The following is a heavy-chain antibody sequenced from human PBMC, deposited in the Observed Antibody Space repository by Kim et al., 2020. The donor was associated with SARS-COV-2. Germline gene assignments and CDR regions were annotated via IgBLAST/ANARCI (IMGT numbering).Heavy chain of an antibody. Sequence: GTYYADPVPGRFTVSRDNSKGVLFLQMNSLRGEDTAIYYCVKKAGGFDYWGRGALVTVSS. D-gene: IGHD3-16*01. CDR3: VKKAGGFDY. V-gene: IGHV3-23*01. J-gene: IGHJ4*02. CDR2: GT.